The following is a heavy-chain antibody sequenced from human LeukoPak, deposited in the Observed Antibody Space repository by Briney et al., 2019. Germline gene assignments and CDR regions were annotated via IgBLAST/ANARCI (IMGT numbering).Heavy chain of an antibody. J-gene: IGHJ6*02. V-gene: IGHV3-23*01. D-gene: IGHD1-14*01. CDR3: AKDREPGDYYYGMDV. CDR2: ISGSGGST. Sequence: GGSLRLSCAASGFTFSSYAMSWVRQAPGKGLEWVSAISGSGGSTYYADSVKGRFTISRDNSKNTLYLQMNSLRAEDTAVYYCAKDREPGDYYYGMDVWGQGTTVTVSS. CDR1: GFTFSSYA.